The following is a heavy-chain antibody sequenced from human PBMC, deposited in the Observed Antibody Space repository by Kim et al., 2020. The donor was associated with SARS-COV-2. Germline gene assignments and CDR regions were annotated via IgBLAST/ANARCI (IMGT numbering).Heavy chain of an antibody. V-gene: IGHV3-53*01. Sequence: GGSLRLSCAASGVTVSRNYMSWVRQAPGKGLEWVSVIYSGGSTYYSESGKGRFTISSDNSKNMLYLQMNSLRAEDTAVYYCAGERGTVVGTAFDIWGQGTMVTVSS. CDR1: GVTVSRNY. D-gene: IGHD6-19*01. CDR3: AGERGTVVGTAFDI. CDR2: IYSGGST. J-gene: IGHJ3*02.